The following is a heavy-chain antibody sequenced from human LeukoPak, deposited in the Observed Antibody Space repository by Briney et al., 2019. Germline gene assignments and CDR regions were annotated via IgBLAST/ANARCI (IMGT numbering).Heavy chain of an antibody. Sequence: ASVKVSCKASGYTFTDYYMHWVRQAPGQGLEWMGWINPNSGGTNYAQKFQGRVTMTRDTSISTAYMELSRLRSDDTAVYYCARDSSIAAAGTVWFDPWGQGTLVTVSS. CDR2: INPNSGGT. V-gene: IGHV1-2*02. CDR3: ARDSSIAAAGTVWFDP. D-gene: IGHD6-13*01. CDR1: GYTFTDYY. J-gene: IGHJ5*02.